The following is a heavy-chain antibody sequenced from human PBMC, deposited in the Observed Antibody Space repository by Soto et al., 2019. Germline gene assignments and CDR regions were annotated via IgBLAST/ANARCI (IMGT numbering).Heavy chain of an antibody. CDR2: INHSGST. V-gene: IGHV4-34*01. Sequence: QVQLQQWGAGLLKPSETLSLTCAVYGGSFSGYYWSWIRQPPGKGLEWIGEINHSGSTNYNPSLTSRVTIAVDPSKNQFSLKLSSVTAADTAVYYCARGVGDCSSTSCHAAINLDYWGQGTLVTVSS. CDR1: GGSFSGYY. CDR3: ARGVGDCSSTSCHAAINLDY. J-gene: IGHJ4*02. D-gene: IGHD2-2*01.